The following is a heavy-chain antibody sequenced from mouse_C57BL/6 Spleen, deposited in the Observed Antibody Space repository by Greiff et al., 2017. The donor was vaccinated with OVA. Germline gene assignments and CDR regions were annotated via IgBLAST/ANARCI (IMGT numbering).Heavy chain of an antibody. CDR2: IWSGGST. CDR3: AKKYYSNPYAMDY. D-gene: IGHD2-5*01. Sequence: QVQLKESGPGLVQPSQSLSITCTVSGFSLTSYGVHWVRQPPGKGLEWLGVIWSGGSTDYNAAFISRLSISKDNSKSQVFFKMNSLQADDTAIYYCAKKYYSNPYAMDYWGQGTSVTVSS. V-gene: IGHV2-4*01. J-gene: IGHJ4*01. CDR1: GFSLTSYG.